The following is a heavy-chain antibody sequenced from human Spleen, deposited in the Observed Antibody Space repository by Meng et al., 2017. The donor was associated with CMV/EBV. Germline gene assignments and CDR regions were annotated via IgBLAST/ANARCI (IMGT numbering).Heavy chain of an antibody. J-gene: IGHJ5*02. CDR2: SNLSGGT. Sequence: WTCIRQPPGKGLEWIGESNLSGGTNYIASLKSRVTISVDTSKNQFSLKLSSVTAADTAVYYCARVPRLGYCSSTSCPRRAYNWFDPWGQGTLVTVSS. D-gene: IGHD2-2*01. V-gene: IGHV4-34*01. CDR3: ARVPRLGYCSSTSCPRRAYNWFDP.